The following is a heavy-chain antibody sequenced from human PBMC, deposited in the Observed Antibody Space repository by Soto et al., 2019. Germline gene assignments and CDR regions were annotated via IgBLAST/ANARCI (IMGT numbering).Heavy chain of an antibody. V-gene: IGHV4-31*03. CDR2: IYYSGST. D-gene: IGHD2-15*01. J-gene: IGHJ5*02. CDR3: ARGVLGYCSGGSCYSPYHWFDP. Sequence: PSETLSLTCTVSGGSISSGGYYWSWIRQHPGKGLEWIGYIYYSGSTYYNPSLKSRVTISVDTSKNQFSLKLSSVTAADTAVYYCARGVLGYCSGGSCYSPYHWFDPWGQGTLVTVSS. CDR1: GGSISSGGYY.